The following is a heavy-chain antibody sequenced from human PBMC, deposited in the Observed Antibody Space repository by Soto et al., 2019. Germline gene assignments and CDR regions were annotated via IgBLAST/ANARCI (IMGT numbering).Heavy chain of an antibody. J-gene: IGHJ5*02. CDR3: AKVGRIGAAGNWFDP. D-gene: IGHD6-13*01. Sequence: PSETLSLTCAVSAGSISGSFWSWIRQSPGRELELIGYIYYSGSTYYNPSLKSRITISIDTSRNQFSLKMSSVTDADTAVYYCAKVGRIGAAGNWFDPWGQGTPVTVSS. CDR2: IYYSGST. CDR1: AGSISGSF. V-gene: IGHV4-59*01.